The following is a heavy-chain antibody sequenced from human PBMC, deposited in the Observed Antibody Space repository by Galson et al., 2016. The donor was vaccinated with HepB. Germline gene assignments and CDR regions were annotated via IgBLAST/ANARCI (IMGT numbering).Heavy chain of an antibody. Sequence: SLRLSCAASGLTFSSYWMHWVRQAPGKGLVWVSRINSDGSSTTYAGSVKGRFTISRDNAKNTLYLQMNGLKAEDTAVYYCARGPPYGEFDYWGQGTLVTVSS. CDR1: GLTFSSYW. CDR3: ARGPPYGEFDY. CDR2: INSDGSST. D-gene: IGHD3-10*01. V-gene: IGHV3-74*01. J-gene: IGHJ4*02.